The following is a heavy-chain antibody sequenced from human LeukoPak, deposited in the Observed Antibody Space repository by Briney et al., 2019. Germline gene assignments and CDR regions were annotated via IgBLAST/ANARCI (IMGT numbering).Heavy chain of an antibody. Sequence: ASVKVSCKASGYTFTSYYIHWVRHAPGQGLEWMGIVNPSGGSTSYAQKFQGRVTITADKSTSTAYMELSSLRSEDTAVYYCARGVGDDYGGYYYYYGMDVWGQGTTVTVSS. D-gene: IGHD4-23*01. J-gene: IGHJ6*02. CDR2: VNPSGGST. CDR1: GYTFTSYY. CDR3: ARGVGDDYGGYYYYYGMDV. V-gene: IGHV1-46*01.